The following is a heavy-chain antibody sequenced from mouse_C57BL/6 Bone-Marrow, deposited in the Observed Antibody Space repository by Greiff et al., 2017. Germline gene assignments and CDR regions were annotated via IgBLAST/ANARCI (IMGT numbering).Heavy chain of an antibody. V-gene: IGHV5-17*01. Sequence: EVMLVESGGGLVKPGGSLKLSCAASGFTFSDYGMHWVRQAPEKGLEWVAYISSGSSTIYYADTVKGRFTISRDNAKNTLFLQMTSLRSEDTAMYYCARGRRGFAYWGQGTLVPVSA. J-gene: IGHJ3*01. CDR1: GFTFSDYG. CDR3: ARGRRGFAY. CDR2: ISSGSSTI.